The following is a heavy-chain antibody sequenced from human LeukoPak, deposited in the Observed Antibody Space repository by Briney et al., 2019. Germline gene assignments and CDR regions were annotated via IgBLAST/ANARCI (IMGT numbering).Heavy chain of an antibody. J-gene: IGHJ4*02. CDR3: AKGAFSGHIVVVIATPYFDY. D-gene: IGHD2-21*01. Sequence: PGGSLRLSCAASGFTFSSYAMSWVRQAPGKGLEWVSAISGCGGSTYYADSVKGRFTISRDNSKNTLYLQMNSLRAEDTAVYYCAKGAFSGHIVVVIATPYFDYWGQGTLVTVSS. V-gene: IGHV3-23*01. CDR2: ISGCGGST. CDR1: GFTFSSYA.